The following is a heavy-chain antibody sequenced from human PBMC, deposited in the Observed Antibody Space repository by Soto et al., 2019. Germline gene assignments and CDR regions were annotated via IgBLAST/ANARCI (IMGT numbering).Heavy chain of an antibody. CDR1: GFTFSSYG. CDR3: AREGYGSGSYIPGGMDV. V-gene: IGHV3-33*01. D-gene: IGHD3-10*01. Sequence: QVQLVESGGGVVQPGRSLRLSCAASGFTFSSYGMHWVRQAPGKGLEWVAVIWYDGSNKYYADSVKGRFTISRDNSKNXXYLQMNSLRAEDTAVYYCAREGYGSGSYIPGGMDVWGQGTTVTVSS. J-gene: IGHJ6*02. CDR2: IWYDGSNK.